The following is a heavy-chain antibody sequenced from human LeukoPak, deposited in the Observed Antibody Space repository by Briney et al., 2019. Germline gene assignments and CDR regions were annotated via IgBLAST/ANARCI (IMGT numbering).Heavy chain of an antibody. V-gene: IGHV4-34*01. CDR3: ARGPDGYCSSASCQHYFDY. Sequence: PSETLSLTCAVYAESFSGYSYIWIRQPPGKGLDWIGKINHSGSTNYNPSLRSRVTISINTSKNQFSLKLSSVTAADTAVYYCARGPDGYCSSASCQHYFDYWGQGTLVAVSS. CDR1: AESFSGYS. CDR2: INHSGST. D-gene: IGHD2-2*03. J-gene: IGHJ4*02.